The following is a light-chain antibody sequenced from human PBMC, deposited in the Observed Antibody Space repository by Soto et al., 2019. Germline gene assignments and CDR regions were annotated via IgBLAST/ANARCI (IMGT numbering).Light chain of an antibody. CDR1: QNIDSY. CDR2: VAS. Sequence: DIQVTQSPPSLSASVGDSVTITCRASQNIDSYLNWYQQKPGKAPNLLIYVASSLQSGVPSRFSGSGFGTGFTLTINSLQPEDVATYYCHQSYGSPYTFGQGTKVEIK. V-gene: IGKV1-39*01. J-gene: IGKJ2*01. CDR3: HQSYGSPYT.